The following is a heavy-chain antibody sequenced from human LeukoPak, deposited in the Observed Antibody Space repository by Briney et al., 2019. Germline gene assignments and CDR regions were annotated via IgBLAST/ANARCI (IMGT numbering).Heavy chain of an antibody. J-gene: IGHJ4*02. D-gene: IGHD3-10*01. V-gene: IGHV1-46*01. CDR2: INPSGGST. Sequence: ASVKVSCKASGYTFTSYYMHWVRQAPGQGLEWMGVINPSGGSTSYAQKVQGRVTITRDTSTSTVYMELSSLRPEDTAVYYCARTVRGVIFDYWGQGTLVTVSS. CDR1: GYTFTSYY. CDR3: ARTVRGVIFDY.